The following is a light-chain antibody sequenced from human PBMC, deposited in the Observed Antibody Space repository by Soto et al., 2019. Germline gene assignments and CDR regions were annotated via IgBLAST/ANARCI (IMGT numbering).Light chain of an antibody. CDR2: AAS. CDR1: QGISSY. CDR3: QQYYSYPWT. J-gene: IGKJ1*01. V-gene: IGKV1-8*01. Sequence: AIRMTQSPSSLSASTGDRVTITCRASQGISSYLAWYQQKPGKAPKLLIYAASTLQSGVPSRFSGSGSETDFTLTISCLQSEDFATYYCQQYYSYPWTFGQGTKVEIK.